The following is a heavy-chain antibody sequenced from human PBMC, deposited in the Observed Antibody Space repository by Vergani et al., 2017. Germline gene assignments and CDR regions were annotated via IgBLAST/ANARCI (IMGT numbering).Heavy chain of an antibody. J-gene: IGHJ5*02. Sequence: QVQLVQSGAEVKKPGSSVKVSCKASGGTFSSYAISWVRQAPGQGLEWMGGIIPIFGTANYAQKFQGRVTITADESTSTAYMELSSLRSEDTAVYYCAREDVDILTGYSRNWFDPWGQGTLVTVSS. CDR2: IIPIFGTA. CDR3: AREDVDILTGYSRNWFDP. D-gene: IGHD3-9*01. V-gene: IGHV1-69*01. CDR1: GGTFSSYA.